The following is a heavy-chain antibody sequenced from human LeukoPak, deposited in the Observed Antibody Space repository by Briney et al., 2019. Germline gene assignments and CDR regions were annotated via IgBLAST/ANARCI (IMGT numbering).Heavy chain of an antibody. Sequence: GGSLRLSCAASGFTFSNYAMTWVRQAPGKGLEWVSAISGSGGSTYYADSVKGRFTISRDNSKSALYLQMNSLRAEDTAVYYCAKTGTGYGDYVHWGQGTLVTVSS. CDR3: AKTGTGYGDYVH. CDR1: GFTFSNYA. V-gene: IGHV3-23*01. CDR2: ISGSGGST. J-gene: IGHJ4*02. D-gene: IGHD4-17*01.